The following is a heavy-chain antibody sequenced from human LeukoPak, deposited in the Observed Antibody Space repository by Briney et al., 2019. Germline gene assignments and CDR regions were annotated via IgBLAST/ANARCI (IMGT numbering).Heavy chain of an antibody. CDR3: ARDIEMATTVPDAFDI. CDR2: ISYDGNNQ. Sequence: GGSLRLSCAVSGFAFSSLAMHWVRQAPGKGLEWVAFISYDGNNQYYADSVKGRFTISRDNSKNTLYLQMNSLRAEDTAVYYCARDIEMATTVPDAFDIWGQGTMVTVSS. D-gene: IGHD5-24*01. CDR1: GFAFSSLA. V-gene: IGHV3-30-3*01. J-gene: IGHJ3*02.